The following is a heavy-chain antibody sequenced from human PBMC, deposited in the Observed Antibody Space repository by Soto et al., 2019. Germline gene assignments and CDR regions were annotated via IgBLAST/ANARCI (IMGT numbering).Heavy chain of an antibody. D-gene: IGHD3-10*01. V-gene: IGHV4-34*01. CDR3: ANYGSGSFLFDY. CDR2: ITHSGST. Sequence: PSETLSLTCAVSGGSFSGYFWSWIRQSPGKGLEWIGEITHSGSTNYNPSLKSRVTISVDTSKNQFSLKLSSVTAADTAVYYCANYGSGSFLFDYWGQGTLVTVLL. CDR1: GGSFSGYF. J-gene: IGHJ4*02.